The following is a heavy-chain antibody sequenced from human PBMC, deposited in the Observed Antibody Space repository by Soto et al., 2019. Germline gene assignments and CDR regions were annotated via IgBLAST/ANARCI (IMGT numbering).Heavy chain of an antibody. Sequence: GGSLRLSCAASGFTFSSYSMNWVRQAPGKGLEWVSYISSSRRTIYYAESVKGRFTISRDNAKNTLYLQMNSLRSEDTVLYYCARDESGYDLAFDYWGQGTLVTVSS. D-gene: IGHD5-12*01. CDR2: ISSSRRTI. V-gene: IGHV3-48*01. CDR1: GFTFSSYS. J-gene: IGHJ4*02. CDR3: ARDESGYDLAFDY.